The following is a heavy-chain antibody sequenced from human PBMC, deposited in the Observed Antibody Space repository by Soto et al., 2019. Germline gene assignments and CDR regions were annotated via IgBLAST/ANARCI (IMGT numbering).Heavy chain of an antibody. CDR3: ARHHHSGLVITYVDAYYI. D-gene: IGHD3-9*01. CDR1: GFSFSRYS. J-gene: IGHJ3*02. V-gene: IGHV3-48*02. Sequence: GGSLGLSCAASGFSFSRYSMNWVRQAPGKGLEWVSYISSSSSTIYYADSVKGRFTISRDNAKNSLYLQMNSLRDEDTAVYYCARHHHSGLVITYVDAYYIWGQGTMVSVSS. CDR2: ISSSSSTI.